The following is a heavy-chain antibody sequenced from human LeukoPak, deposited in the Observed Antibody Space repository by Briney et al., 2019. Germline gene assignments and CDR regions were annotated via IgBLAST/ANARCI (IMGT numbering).Heavy chain of an antibody. CDR1: GFTFSSYG. Sequence: GGSLRLSCAASGFTFSSYGMHWVRQAPGKGLEWVSAISGSGGSTYYADSVKGRFTISRDNSKNTLYLQMNSLRAEDTAVYYCAKDLAYGSGSSFDYWGQGTLVTVSS. CDR2: ISGSGGST. J-gene: IGHJ4*02. V-gene: IGHV3-23*01. CDR3: AKDLAYGSGSSFDY. D-gene: IGHD3-10*01.